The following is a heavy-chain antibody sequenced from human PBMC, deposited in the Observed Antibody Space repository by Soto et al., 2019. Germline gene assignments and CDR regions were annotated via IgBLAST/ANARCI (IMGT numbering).Heavy chain of an antibody. CDR2: ISGSGGST. Sequence: EVQLLESGGGLVQPGGSLRLSCAASGLTFSSYAMSWVRQAPGKGLEWVSGISGSGGSTYYADSVKGRFTISRDNSKNTLYLQMNSLRAEDTAVYYCAKVSPPGIAAAVNGEYGRYSYGPRGWFDPWGQGTLVTVSS. V-gene: IGHV3-23*01. J-gene: IGHJ5*02. D-gene: IGHD6-13*01. CDR3: AKVSPPGIAAAVNGEYGRYSYGPRGWFDP. CDR1: GLTFSSYA.